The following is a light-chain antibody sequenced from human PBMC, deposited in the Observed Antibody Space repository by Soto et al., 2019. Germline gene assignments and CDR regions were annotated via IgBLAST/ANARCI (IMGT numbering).Light chain of an antibody. J-gene: IGKJ1*01. V-gene: IGKV1-39*01. CDR3: QQGYSSPWT. CDR1: QSISSS. Sequence: DIQMTQSPSSLSASIGDRIIITCRASQSISSSLHWYQQKPEKAPKLLISAASSLQSGVPSRFSGSGSGTDFTLTISGLQAEDFATYYCQQGYSSPWTFGHGTKVDIK. CDR2: AAS.